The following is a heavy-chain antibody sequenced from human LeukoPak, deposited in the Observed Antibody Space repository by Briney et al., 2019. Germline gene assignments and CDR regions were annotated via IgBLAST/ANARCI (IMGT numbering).Heavy chain of an antibody. V-gene: IGHV4-34*01. CDR3: ARLDSPFDY. Sequence: SETLSLTCAVYGGSFSGYYWSWIRQPPGKGLEWIGEINHSGSTNYNPSLKSRVTISVDTSKNQFSLKLSSVTAADTAVYYCARLDSPFDYWGQGTLVTVSS. J-gene: IGHJ4*02. CDR1: GGSFSGYY. CDR2: INHSGST.